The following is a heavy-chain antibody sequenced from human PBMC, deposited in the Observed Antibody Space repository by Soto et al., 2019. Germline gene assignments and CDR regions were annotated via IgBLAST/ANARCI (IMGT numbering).Heavy chain of an antibody. CDR3: ARDLDGALLNWFDP. J-gene: IGHJ5*02. D-gene: IGHD3-3*01. V-gene: IGHV3-7*01. CDR1: GFTFSSYW. CDR2: IKQDGSEK. Sequence: GGSLRLSCAASGFTFSSYWMSWVRQAPGKGLEWVTNIKQDGSEKYYVDSVKGRFTISRDNAKNSLYLQMNSLRAEDTAVYYCARDLDGALLNWFDPWGQGTLVTVSS.